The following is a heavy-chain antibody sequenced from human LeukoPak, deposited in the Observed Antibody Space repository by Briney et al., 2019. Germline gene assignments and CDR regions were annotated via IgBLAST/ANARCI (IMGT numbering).Heavy chain of an antibody. CDR2: IYPSDSDI. Sequence: GESLKISCKASGYSFTNYWIGWVRQMPGKGLEWMGIIYPSDSDIRYSPSFQGQVTISADKSISTAYLQWSSLKASDTAMYYCARHGSNVKAGATSWGQGTLVTVSS. CDR1: GYSFTNYW. D-gene: IGHD1-26*01. J-gene: IGHJ4*02. CDR3: ARHGSNVKAGATS. V-gene: IGHV5-51*01.